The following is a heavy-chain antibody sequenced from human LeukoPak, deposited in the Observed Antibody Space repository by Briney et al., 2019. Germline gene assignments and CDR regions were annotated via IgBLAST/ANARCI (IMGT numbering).Heavy chain of an antibody. J-gene: IGHJ5*02. CDR2: MNPDSGNT. Sequence: ASVKVSCKSSGYTFTDYDINWVRQATGQGLEWMGWMNPDSGNTGYAQKFQGRVTMTRNTSINTAYMELNSLRSEDTAVYYCARARSYRHQLNALSYWFDPWGQGALVTVSS. CDR3: ARARSYRHQLNALSYWFDP. D-gene: IGHD5-24*01. CDR1: GYTFTDYD. V-gene: IGHV1-8*02.